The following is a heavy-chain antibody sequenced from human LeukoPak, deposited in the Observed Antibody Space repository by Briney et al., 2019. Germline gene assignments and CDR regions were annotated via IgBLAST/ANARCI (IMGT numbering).Heavy chain of an antibody. J-gene: IGHJ4*02. CDR3: ARSPVRGVINY. V-gene: IGHV4-31*03. D-gene: IGHD3-10*01. CDR1: GGSISSGGYY. Sequence: PSQTLSLTCTVSGGSISSGGYYWSWIRQHPGKGLEWIGYFYYSGSTYYNPSLKSRVTISVDTSKNQFSLKLSSVTAADTAVYYCARSPVRGVINYWGQGTLVTVSS. CDR2: FYYSGST.